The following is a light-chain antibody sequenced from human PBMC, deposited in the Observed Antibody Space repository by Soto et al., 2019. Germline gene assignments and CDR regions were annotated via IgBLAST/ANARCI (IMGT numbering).Light chain of an antibody. V-gene: IGKV3-20*01. CDR2: GAS. J-gene: IGKJ5*01. CDR1: QSVSSSY. Sequence: VLTQSPGTLSLSPGERATLSCRSSQSVSSSYLAWYQQKPGQAPRLLIYGASSRATGIPDRFSGSGSGTDFTLTISRLEPEDFAVYYCQQDGSSPGTFGQGTRLETK. CDR3: QQDGSSPGT.